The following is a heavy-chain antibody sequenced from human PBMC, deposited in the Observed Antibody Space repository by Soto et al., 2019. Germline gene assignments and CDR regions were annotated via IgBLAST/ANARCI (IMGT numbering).Heavy chain of an antibody. J-gene: IGHJ6*02. V-gene: IGHV4-30-2*01. CDR2: IYHSGST. CDR3: ARKNEYYYYGMDV. Sequence: SETLSLTCAVSGGSISSGGYSWSWIRQPPGKGLEWIGYIYHSGSTYYNPSLKSRVTISVDRSKNQFSLKLSSVTAADTAVYYCARKNEYYYYGMDVWGQGTTVTVSS. CDR1: GGSISSGGYS.